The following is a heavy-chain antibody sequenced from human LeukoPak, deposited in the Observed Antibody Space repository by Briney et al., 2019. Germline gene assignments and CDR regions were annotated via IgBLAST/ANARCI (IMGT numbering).Heavy chain of an antibody. V-gene: IGHV1-8*01. CDR3: ARGITMVRGVHGY. Sequence: GASVKVSCKASGYTFTSYDIHWVRQATGQGLEWMGWMNPNSGNTGYAQKFQGGVTMTRNTSISTAYMELSSLRSEDTAVYYCARGITMVRGVHGYWGQGTLVTVSS. CDR1: GYTFTSYD. D-gene: IGHD3-10*01. CDR2: MNPNSGNT. J-gene: IGHJ4*02.